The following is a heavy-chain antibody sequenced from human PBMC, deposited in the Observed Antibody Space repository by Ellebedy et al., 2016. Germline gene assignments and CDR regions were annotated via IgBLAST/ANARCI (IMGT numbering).Heavy chain of an antibody. CDR3: ARIPTAAYGGQGWFDP. CDR2: ISYDGSKK. D-gene: IGHD3-16*01. CDR1: GFTFSNYG. J-gene: IGHJ5*02. Sequence: GGSLRLXXAASGFTFSNYGMYWVRQAPGKGLEWVAVISYDGSKKYYADSVKGRFTISRDNAKNSLYLQMNSLRAEDTAVYYCARIPTAAYGGQGWFDPWGQGTLVTVSS. V-gene: IGHV3-30*03.